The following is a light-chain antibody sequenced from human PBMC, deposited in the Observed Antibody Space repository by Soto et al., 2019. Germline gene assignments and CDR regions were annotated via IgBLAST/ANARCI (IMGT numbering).Light chain of an antibody. CDR2: EVR. V-gene: IGLV2-14*01. CDR1: RRDVGAYNL. CDR3: SAYTARRTLV. Sequence: QSVLTQPASVSGSPGQSITISCSGTRRDVGAYNLVSWYQQPPGKAPQLLIYEVRNRPSGISSRFSGSRSGNTASLTISSLLPEDEADYYCSAYTARRTLVFGGGTKLTVL. J-gene: IGLJ2*01.